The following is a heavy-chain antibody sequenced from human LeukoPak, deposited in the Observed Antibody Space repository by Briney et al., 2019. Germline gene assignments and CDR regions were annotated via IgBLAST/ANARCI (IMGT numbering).Heavy chain of an antibody. Sequence: GASVKASCKASGYTFTSYGISWVRQAPGQGLEWMGWISAYNGNTNYAQKLQGRVTMTTDTSTSTAYMELRSLRSDDTAVYYCARYYDSSGYPGYWYFDLWGRGTLVTVSS. CDR3: ARYYDSSGYPGYWYFDL. CDR2: ISAYNGNT. D-gene: IGHD3-22*01. J-gene: IGHJ2*01. V-gene: IGHV1-18*01. CDR1: GYTFTSYG.